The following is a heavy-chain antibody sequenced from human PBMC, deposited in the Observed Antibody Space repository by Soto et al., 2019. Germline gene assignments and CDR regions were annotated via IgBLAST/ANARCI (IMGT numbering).Heavy chain of an antibody. CDR1: GFTFSSYG. Sequence: QVQLVESGGGVVQPGRSLRLSCAASGFTFSSYGMHWVRQAPGKGLEWVAVIWYDGSNKYYVDSVKGRFTISRDNSKNTLYLQMNSLRAEDTAVYSCARDNGYDTPGAYYYGMDVWGQGTTVTV. CDR3: ARDNGYDTPGAYYYGMDV. D-gene: IGHD5-12*01. J-gene: IGHJ6*02. CDR2: IWYDGSNK. V-gene: IGHV3-33*01.